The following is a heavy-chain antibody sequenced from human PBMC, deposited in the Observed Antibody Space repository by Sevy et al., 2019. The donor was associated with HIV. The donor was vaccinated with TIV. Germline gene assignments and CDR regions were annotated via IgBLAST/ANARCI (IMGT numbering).Heavy chain of an antibody. D-gene: IGHD3-16*02. V-gene: IGHV3-7*03. Sequence: GGSLRLSCAASGFTFSSYWMSWVRQAPGKGLEWVANIKQDGSEKYYVDSVKGRFTISRDKARNSLYLQMNSLRAEDTAVYYCARDHYYDYIWGSYRFLTHDASDIWGQGTMVTVSS. CDR1: GFTFSSYW. CDR2: IKQDGSEK. J-gene: IGHJ3*02. CDR3: ARDHYYDYIWGSYRFLTHDASDI.